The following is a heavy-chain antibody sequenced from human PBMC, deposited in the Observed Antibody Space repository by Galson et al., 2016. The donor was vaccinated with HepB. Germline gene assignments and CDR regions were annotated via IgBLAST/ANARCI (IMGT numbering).Heavy chain of an antibody. CDR2: IYHSGNT. J-gene: IGHJ4*02. CDR3: ARAGLYDYIWGNFRHRITAFDS. D-gene: IGHD3-16*02. V-gene: IGHV4-61*03. Sequence: GYIYHSGNTNYNPSLRSRVTISVDTSKNHFSLKLNSVTAADTAVYYCARAGLYDYIWGNFRHRITAFDSWGQGTQVTVSS.